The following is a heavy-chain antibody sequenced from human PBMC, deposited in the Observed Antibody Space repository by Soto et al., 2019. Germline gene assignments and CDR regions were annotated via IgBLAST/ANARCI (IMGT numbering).Heavy chain of an antibody. J-gene: IGHJ4*02. CDR3: ARGGNWNSWSYYDY. Sequence: ASVKVSCKTSGYTFTGYYIHWMRQAPGQGLEWMGWANPNSGGSNYAQKFQGRVTMTRDTSISAAYMELSRLRSDDTAVYYCARGGNWNSWSYYDYWGQGXLVTVSS. CDR1: GYTFTGYY. CDR2: ANPNSGGS. D-gene: IGHD1-7*01. V-gene: IGHV1-2*02.